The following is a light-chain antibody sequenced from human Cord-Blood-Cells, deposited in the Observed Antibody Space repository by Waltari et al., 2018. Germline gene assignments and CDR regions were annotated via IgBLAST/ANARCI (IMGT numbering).Light chain of an antibody. CDR2: GAS. CDR3: QQYGSSPPMYT. J-gene: IGKJ2*01. Sequence: EIVLTQSPGTLSLSPGERATLSCRASQSVSSSHLSWYQQKPGQAPRLLIYGASSSATGIPDMFSGSGSGTDFTLTISRLEPEDFAVYYCQQYGSSPPMYTFGQGTKLEIK. CDR1: QSVSSSH. V-gene: IGKV3-20*01.